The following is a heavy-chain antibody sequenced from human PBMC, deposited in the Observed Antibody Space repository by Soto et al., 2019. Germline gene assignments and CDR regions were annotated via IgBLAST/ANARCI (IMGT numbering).Heavy chain of an antibody. J-gene: IGHJ4*02. Sequence: EVQLVESGGDLVQPGGSLRLSCVGPGFTFSAYWMTWVRQAPGKGLEWVAVIKQDGSEKYYVDSVKGRFTISRDNAKNSLYLQMNSLRAEDTAVYFCAGGGGWVFDSWGQGTLVTVSS. CDR3: AGGGGWVFDS. CDR1: GFTFSAYW. D-gene: IGHD6-19*01. CDR2: IKQDGSEK. V-gene: IGHV3-7*01.